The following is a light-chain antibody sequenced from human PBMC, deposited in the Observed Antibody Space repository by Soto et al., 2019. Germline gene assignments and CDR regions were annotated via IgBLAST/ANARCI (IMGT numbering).Light chain of an antibody. V-gene: IGKV1-39*01. J-gene: IGKJ1*01. CDR2: AAS. Sequence: DIQMTQSPSSLSASVGDRVTITCRASRSVTTFLNWYQQKPGKAPKLLIYAASSLQSGVPSRFSGSGSGTDFTLTISSLQPEDFATYYCQQNSITPLTFGQGTKVEIK. CDR3: QQNSITPLT. CDR1: RSVTTF.